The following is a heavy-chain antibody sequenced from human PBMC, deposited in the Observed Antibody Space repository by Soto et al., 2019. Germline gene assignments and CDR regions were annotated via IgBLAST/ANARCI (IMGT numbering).Heavy chain of an antibody. D-gene: IGHD2-15*01. V-gene: IGHV1-18*01. CDR2: ISAYNGNT. Sequence: QVQLVQPGAEVKKPGASVKVSWKASGYTFTSYGISWVRQAPGQGREWMGWISAYNGNTNYAPKLQGRVTMTTDTSTSTAYMELRSLRSDDPAVYYCARDGALRENYCYYGMDVWGQGPTVTVS. J-gene: IGHJ6*02. CDR1: GYTFTSYG. CDR3: ARDGALRENYCYYGMDV.